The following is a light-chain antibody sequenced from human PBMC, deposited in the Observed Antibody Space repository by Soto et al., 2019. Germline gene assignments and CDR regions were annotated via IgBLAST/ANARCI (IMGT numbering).Light chain of an antibody. CDR3: QQRDTRRT. J-gene: IGKJ2*01. CDR2: GAS. CDR1: QGFSRY. Sequence: IVLTQSPATLSLSPGERATLSCRASQGFSRYLAWYQQKPGQAPRLLIYGASNRATGIPARFSGSGSGTDFTLTISSLAPEDFAVYYCQQRDTRRTFGQGTKLEIK. V-gene: IGKV3-11*01.